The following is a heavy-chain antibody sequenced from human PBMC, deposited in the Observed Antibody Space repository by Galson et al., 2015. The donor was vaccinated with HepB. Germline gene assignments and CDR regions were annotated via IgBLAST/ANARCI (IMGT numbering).Heavy chain of an antibody. Sequence: SLRLSCAASGFTFSRYSMNWVRQAPGKGLEWVSSISSSSSYIYYADSVKGRFTISRDNAKNSLYLQMNSLRAEDTAVYYCARDPTGTTDAFDIWGQGTMVTVSS. CDR2: ISSSSSYI. CDR3: ARDPTGTTDAFDI. D-gene: IGHD1-1*01. V-gene: IGHV3-21*01. CDR1: GFTFSRYS. J-gene: IGHJ3*02.